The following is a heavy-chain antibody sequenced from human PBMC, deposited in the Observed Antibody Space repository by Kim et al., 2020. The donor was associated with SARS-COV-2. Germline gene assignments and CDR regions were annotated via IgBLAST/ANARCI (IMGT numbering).Heavy chain of an antibody. CDR2: IYPGDSDT. CDR1: GYSFTSYW. Sequence: GESLKISCKGSGYSFTSYWIGWVRQMPGKGLEWMGIIYPGDSDTRNSPSFQGQVTISADKSISTAYLQWSSLKASDPARYYWARQQQLGLDYWGQGRLVTVSS. V-gene: IGHV5-51*01. D-gene: IGHD6-13*01. J-gene: IGHJ4*02. CDR3: ARQQQLGLDY.